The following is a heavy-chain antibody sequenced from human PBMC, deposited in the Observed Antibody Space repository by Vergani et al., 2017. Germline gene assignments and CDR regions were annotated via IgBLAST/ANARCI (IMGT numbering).Heavy chain of an antibody. CDR1: GGTFSSYG. CDR3: VQSTSYDRGGY. V-gene: IGHV1-18*01. Sequence: QVQLVQSGAEVKKPGSSVKVSCKASGGTFSSYGISWVRQAPGQGLEWMGWISAYNGNTNYAQKLQGRVTMTTDTSTSTAYMELRSLRADDTAVYYCVQSTSYDRGGYWGQGTLVTVSS. J-gene: IGHJ4*02. CDR2: ISAYNGNT. D-gene: IGHD2-2*01.